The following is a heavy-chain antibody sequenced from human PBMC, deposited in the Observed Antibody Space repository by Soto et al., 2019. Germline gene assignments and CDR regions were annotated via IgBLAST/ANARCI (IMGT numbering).Heavy chain of an antibody. CDR3: ARGRIAALVDY. D-gene: IGHD6-6*01. Sequence: PSETLSLTCTVSGGSISSYYWSWIRQPPGKGLEWIGYIYYSGSTNYNPSLKSRVTISVDTSKNQFSLKLSSVTAADTAVYYCARGRIAALVDYWGQGTLVTVSS. J-gene: IGHJ4*02. V-gene: IGHV4-59*01. CDR1: GGSISSYY. CDR2: IYYSGST.